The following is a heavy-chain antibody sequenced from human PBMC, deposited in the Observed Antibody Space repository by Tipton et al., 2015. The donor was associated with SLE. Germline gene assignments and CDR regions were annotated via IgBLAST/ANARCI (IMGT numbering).Heavy chain of an antibody. J-gene: IGHJ5*02. D-gene: IGHD2-21*01. CDR2: IHYGGTSSGRT. CDR1: GGSIGPYY. V-gene: IGHV4-59*08. Sequence: TLSLTCTVSGGSIGPYYWNWIRQPPGKPLEWIGYIHYGGTSSGRTNYNPSLKSRVSMSVDPSKMQFSLRLSSVTAADTAVYYCARVVVVIATPRAYNDRWGQGTLVTVSS. CDR3: ARVVVVIATPRAYNDR.